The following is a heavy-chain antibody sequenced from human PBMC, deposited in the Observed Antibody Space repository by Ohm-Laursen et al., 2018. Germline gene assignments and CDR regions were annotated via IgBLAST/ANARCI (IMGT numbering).Heavy chain of an antibody. CDR2: IFYSGST. CDR1: GGSISSYY. CDR3: ARQRNSSQPIDY. Sequence: SETLSLTCTVSGGSISSYYWSWIRQPPGKGLEWIGYIFYSGSTNYNPSLKSRVSISVDTSKNQFSLKLSSVTATDTAVYFCARQRNSSQPIDYWGQGTLVTVSS. D-gene: IGHD2/OR15-2a*01. J-gene: IGHJ4*02. V-gene: IGHV4-59*08.